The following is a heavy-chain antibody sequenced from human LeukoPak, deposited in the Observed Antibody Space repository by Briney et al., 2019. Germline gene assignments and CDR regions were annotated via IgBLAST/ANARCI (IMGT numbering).Heavy chain of an antibody. V-gene: IGHV1-18*01. D-gene: IGHD3-3*01. Sequence: ASVKVSCKASGYTFTSYGISWVRQAPGQGLEWVGWISAYNGNTNYAQKLQGRVTMTTDTSTSTAYMELRSLRSDDTAVYYCARTSAPPKYYDFWSGTPYYYYYMDVWGKGTTVTVSS. CDR1: GYTFTSYG. CDR3: ARTSAPPKYYDFWSGTPYYYYYMDV. CDR2: ISAYNGNT. J-gene: IGHJ6*03.